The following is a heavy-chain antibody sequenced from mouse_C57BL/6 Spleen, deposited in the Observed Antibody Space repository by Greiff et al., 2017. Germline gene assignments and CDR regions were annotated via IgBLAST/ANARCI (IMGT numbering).Heavy chain of an antibody. CDR2: ICSGSSTI. V-gene: IGHV5-17*01. CDR1: GFTFTDYG. Sequence: EVMLVESGGGLVKPGASLKLSCAASGFTFTDYGMHWVRQAPEKGLEWVAYICSGSSTIYYADTVKGRFTISRDNAKNTLFLQMTSLRSEDTAMYYCARRNCDSSYEFAYWGQGTLVTVSA. CDR3: ARRNCDSSYEFAY. J-gene: IGHJ3*01. D-gene: IGHD1-1*01.